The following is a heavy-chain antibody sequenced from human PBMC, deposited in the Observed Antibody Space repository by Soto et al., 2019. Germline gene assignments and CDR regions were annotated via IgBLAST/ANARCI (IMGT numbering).Heavy chain of an antibody. CDR2: IWYDGSNK. D-gene: IGHD2-2*01. V-gene: IGHV3-33*01. J-gene: IGHJ6*02. CDR1: GFTFSSYG. CDR3: ARDEGVPAAIYYYYGRDV. Sequence: QVQLVESGGGVVQPGRSLRLSCAASGFTFSSYGMHWVRQAPGKGLEWVAVIWYDGSNKYYADSVKGRFTISRDNSKNTLYQQMNSLRAEDTAVYYCARDEGVPAAIYYYYGRDVWGQCTTVTVSS.